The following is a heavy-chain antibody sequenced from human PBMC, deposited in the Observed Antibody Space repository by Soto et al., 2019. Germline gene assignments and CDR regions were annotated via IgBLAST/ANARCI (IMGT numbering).Heavy chain of an antibody. CDR3: ARSYSSGWEFDY. V-gene: IGHV3-11*01. J-gene: IGHJ4*02. D-gene: IGHD6-19*01. Sequence: GGSLRLSCGASGFTFSNYYMSWIRQAPGKGLEWVSYISSTGRTIYYADSVRGRFTVSRDNAQNSLSLKLNSLRVEDTAVYYCARSYSSGWEFDYWGQGTQVTVSS. CDR2: ISSTGRTI. CDR1: GFTFSNYY.